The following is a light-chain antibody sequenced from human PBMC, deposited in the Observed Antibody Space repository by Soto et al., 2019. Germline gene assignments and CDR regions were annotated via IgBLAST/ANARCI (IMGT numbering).Light chain of an antibody. CDR3: QVWDRNSDVV. CDR2: DDS. CDR1: YIGSRS. Sequence: SYELTQPPSVSVAPGQTARITCGGNYIGSRSVHWYHQKPGQAPVLVVHDDSDRPSGIPERFSGSKSENTATLTISRVEAGDEADFYCQVWDRNSDVVFGGGTKPTVL. V-gene: IGLV3-21*02. J-gene: IGLJ2*01.